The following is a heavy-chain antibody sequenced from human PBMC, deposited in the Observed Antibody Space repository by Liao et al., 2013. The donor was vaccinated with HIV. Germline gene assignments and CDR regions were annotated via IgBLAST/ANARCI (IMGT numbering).Heavy chain of an antibody. J-gene: IGHJ2*01. CDR2: IYTTGST. D-gene: IGHD5-18*01. V-gene: IGHV4-4*07. CDR1: GASISSYY. Sequence: QVQLQESGPGLVKPSETLSLTCTVSGASISSYYWSWIRQPAGKGLEWIGHIYTTGSTNYNPSLKSRVTMSVDTSKNQFSLKLSSVTAADTAVYYCARRRGVDTTMGPSWYFDLWGRGTLVTVSS. CDR3: ARRRGVDTTMGPSWYFDL.